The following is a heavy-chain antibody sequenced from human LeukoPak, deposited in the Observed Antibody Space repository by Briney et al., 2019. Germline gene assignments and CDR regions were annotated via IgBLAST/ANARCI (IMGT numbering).Heavy chain of an antibody. CDR2: ISWNSGSI. CDR3: ATYNSDTGGSDY. V-gene: IGHV3-9*01. J-gene: IGHJ4*02. D-gene: IGHD3-22*01. CDR1: GFTFDDYA. Sequence: GGSLRLSCAASGFTFDDYAMHWVRQAPGKGLEWVSGISWNSGSIGYADSVKGRFTISRDNAKNSLDLQMNSLRAGDTAVYYCATYNSDTGGSDYWGQGTLVTVSS.